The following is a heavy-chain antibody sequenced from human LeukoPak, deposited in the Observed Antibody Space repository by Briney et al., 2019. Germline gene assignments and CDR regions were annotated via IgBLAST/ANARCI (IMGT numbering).Heavy chain of an antibody. CDR1: GFTFSSYA. V-gene: IGHV3-23*01. CDR2: ISDNGGST. CDR3: AKGGASARSYYYYMDV. J-gene: IGHJ6*03. Sequence: QSGGSLRLSCAASGFTFSSYAMSWVRQAPGKGLEWVSVISDNGGSTYYADSVKGRFTISRDNSKNTLYLQMNSLRAEDTAVYYCAKGGASARSYYYYMDVWGKGTTVTISS.